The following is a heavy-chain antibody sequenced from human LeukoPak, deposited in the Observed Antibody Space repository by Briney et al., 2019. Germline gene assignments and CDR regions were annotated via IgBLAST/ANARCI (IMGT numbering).Heavy chain of an antibody. D-gene: IGHD1-26*01. Sequence: ASVKVSCKASGGTFSSYAISWVRQAPGQGLEWMGGIIPIFGTANYAQKFRGRVTITADESTSTAYIELSSLRSEDTAVYYCARGGGNYFDSAIDYRGQGTLVTVSS. CDR2: IIPIFGTA. V-gene: IGHV1-69*13. J-gene: IGHJ4*02. CDR3: ARGGGNYFDSAIDY. CDR1: GGTFSSYA.